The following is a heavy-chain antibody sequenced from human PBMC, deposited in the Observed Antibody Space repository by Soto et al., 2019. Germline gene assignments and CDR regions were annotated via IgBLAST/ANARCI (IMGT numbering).Heavy chain of an antibody. V-gene: IGHV4-30-2*01. J-gene: IGHJ4*02. Sequence: LQLQESGSGLVKPSQTLSLTCAVSGGSISSGGYSWSWIRQPPGKGLEWIGYIYHSGSTYYNPSLKSRVTISVDRSKNQFSLKLSSVTAADTAVYYCASGGTFGGFGYWGQGTLVTVSS. CDR1: GGSISSGGYS. CDR3: ASGGTFGGFGY. D-gene: IGHD3-16*01. CDR2: IYHSGST.